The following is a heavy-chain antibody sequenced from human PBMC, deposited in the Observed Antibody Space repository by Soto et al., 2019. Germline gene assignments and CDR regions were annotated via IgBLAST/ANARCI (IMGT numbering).Heavy chain of an antibody. CDR2: ISFDGTNK. CDR1: EFPFTTHA. Sequence: QVQLVESGGGVVQPGRALRLSCAASEFPFTTHAMHWVRQAPGEGLEWVAVISFDGTNKYYADSVKGRFTISRDNSRSTLYLQMNSLRIEDTAVYYCSASRDYNWFDPWGQGTLVTVSS. V-gene: IGHV3-30-3*01. J-gene: IGHJ5*02. D-gene: IGHD2-21*02. CDR3: SASRDYNWFDP.